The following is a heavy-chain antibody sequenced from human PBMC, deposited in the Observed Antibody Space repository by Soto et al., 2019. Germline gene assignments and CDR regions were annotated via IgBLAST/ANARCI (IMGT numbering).Heavy chain of an antibody. D-gene: IGHD2-2*01. J-gene: IGHJ6*02. V-gene: IGHV3-30*18. CDR2: ISYDGSNK. CDR1: GFTFSSYG. CDR3: AKGPAIVLVPAAMNYYSGMDV. Sequence: QVQLVDSGGGVVQPGRSLRLSCAASGFTFSSYGMHWVRQAPGKGLEWVAVISYDGSNKYYADSVKGRFTISRDNSKNTLYLQMNSLRAEDTAVYYCAKGPAIVLVPAAMNYYSGMDVWGQGTTVTVSS.